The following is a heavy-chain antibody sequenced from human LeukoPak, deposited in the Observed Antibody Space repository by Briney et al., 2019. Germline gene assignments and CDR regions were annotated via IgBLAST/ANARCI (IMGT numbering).Heavy chain of an antibody. CDR3: ARLIGESGSYFSDYYMDV. V-gene: IGHV4-59*04. J-gene: IGHJ6*03. Sequence: SETLSLTCTVSGDSISSYYWSWIRQPPGKGLEWIGYIYYSGSIYYNPSLKSRVTMSVDTSKNQFSLKLSSVTAVDTAVYYCARLIGESGSYFSDYYMDVWGKGTTVTVSS. CDR1: GDSISSYY. CDR2: IYYSGSI. D-gene: IGHD1-26*01.